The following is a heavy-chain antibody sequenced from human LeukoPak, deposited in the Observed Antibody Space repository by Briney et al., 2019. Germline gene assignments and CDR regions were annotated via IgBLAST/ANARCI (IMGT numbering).Heavy chain of an antibody. CDR2: ISGHTGNT. V-gene: IGHV1-18*01. CDR1: GYTFASYS. Sequence: ASVKVSCKASGYTFASYSITWVRQAPGQGLEWMGWISGHTGNTNYVQNLQGRVTMTTDTSTSTAYMELRSLRSDDTAVYYCVRGSADTPMAPIFYWGQGTLVTVSS. D-gene: IGHD5-18*01. J-gene: IGHJ4*02. CDR3: VRGSADTPMAPIFY.